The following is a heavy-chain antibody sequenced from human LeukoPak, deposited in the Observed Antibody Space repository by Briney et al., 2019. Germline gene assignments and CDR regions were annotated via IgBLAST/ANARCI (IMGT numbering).Heavy chain of an antibody. CDR1: GFTFSSYV. D-gene: IGHD3-22*01. Sequence: GGSLRLSCAASGFTFSSYVMHWVRQAPGKGLEWVAIISYDGSNEYYADSVKGRFTISRDNSKNTLYLQMNSLRAEDTAVYYCAKGAYDHYYDGSDSQNYYYYYMDVWGKGTTVTISS. V-gene: IGHV3-30*04. CDR3: AKGAYDHYYDGSDSQNYYYYYMDV. J-gene: IGHJ6*03. CDR2: ISYDGSNE.